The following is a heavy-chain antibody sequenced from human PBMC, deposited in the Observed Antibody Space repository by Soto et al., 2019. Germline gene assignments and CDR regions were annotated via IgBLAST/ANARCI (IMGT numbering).Heavy chain of an antibody. CDR3: ARDAYYDFWSSWGWFDP. J-gene: IGHJ5*02. CDR2: ISYDGSNK. CDR1: GLTFSSYG. V-gene: IGHV3-30-3*01. D-gene: IGHD3-3*01. Sequence: GGSLRLSYAASGLTFSSYGMHWVRQSPGKGLEWVAVISYDGSNKYYADSVKGRFTISRDNSKNTLYLQMNSLRAEDTAVYYCARDAYYDFWSSWGWFDPWGQGTLVTVSS.